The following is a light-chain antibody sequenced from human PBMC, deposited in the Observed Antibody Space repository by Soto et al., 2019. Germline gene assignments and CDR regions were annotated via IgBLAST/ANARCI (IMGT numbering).Light chain of an antibody. CDR3: HQYGSAPWT. CDR2: DAS. Sequence: EIVLTQSPATLSLSPGERATLSCRASQSVSSYLAWYQQKPGQAPRLLIYDASNRATGTPARFRGSGSGTDFTLTITRLEPEDFAVYYCHQYGSAPWTFGQGTKVDIK. CDR1: QSVSSY. J-gene: IGKJ1*01. V-gene: IGKV3-11*01.